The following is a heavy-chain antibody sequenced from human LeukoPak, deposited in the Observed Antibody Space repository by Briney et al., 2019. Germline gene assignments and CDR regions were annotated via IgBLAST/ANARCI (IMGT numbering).Heavy chain of an antibody. CDR3: ARGRGRVLWFGLDY. J-gene: IGHJ4*02. V-gene: IGHV4-34*01. D-gene: IGHD3-10*01. Sequence: PSETLSLTCTVSGGSISSYYWSWIRQPPGKGLEWIGEINHSGSTNYNPSLKSRVTISVDTSKNQFSLKLSSVTAADTAVYYCARGRGRVLWFGLDYWGQGTLVTVSS. CDR1: GGSISSYY. CDR2: INHSGST.